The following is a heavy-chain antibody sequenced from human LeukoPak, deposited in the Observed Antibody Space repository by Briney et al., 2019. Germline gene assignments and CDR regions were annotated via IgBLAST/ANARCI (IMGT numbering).Heavy chain of an antibody. J-gene: IGHJ5*02. Sequence: SETLSLTCAVYGGSLSGYYWSWIRQPPGKGLEWIGEINHSGSTNYNPSLKSRVTISVDTSKNQFSLKLSSVTAADTAVYYCARRRIQLWSRGWFDPWGQGTLVTVSS. V-gene: IGHV4-34*01. CDR2: INHSGST. CDR1: GGSLSGYY. D-gene: IGHD5-18*01. CDR3: ARRRIQLWSRGWFDP.